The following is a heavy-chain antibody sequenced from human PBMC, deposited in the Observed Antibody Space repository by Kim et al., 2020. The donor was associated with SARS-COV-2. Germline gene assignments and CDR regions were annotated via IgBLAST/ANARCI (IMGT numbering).Heavy chain of an antibody. V-gene: IGHV1-18*01. CDR3: ARSQYSSSWYGVY. D-gene: IGHD6-13*01. Sequence: YAQKLQGRVTMTTDTSTSTAYMELRSLRSDDTAVYYCARSQYSSSWYGVYWGQGTLVTVSS. J-gene: IGHJ4*02.